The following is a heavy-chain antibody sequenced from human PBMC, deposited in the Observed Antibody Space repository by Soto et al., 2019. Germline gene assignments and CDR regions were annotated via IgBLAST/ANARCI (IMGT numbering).Heavy chain of an antibody. CDR3: AKDVFPPPSDNWFDH. Sequence: XGSLRLSCAASGVTFSSYAMSWVRQAPGKGLEWVSAISGSGGSTYYADSVKGRFTISRDNSKNTLYLQMNSLRAEDTAVYYCAKDVFPPPSDNWFDHWGQGTLVTVSS. J-gene: IGHJ5*02. V-gene: IGHV3-23*01. CDR1: GVTFSSYA. CDR2: ISGSGGST.